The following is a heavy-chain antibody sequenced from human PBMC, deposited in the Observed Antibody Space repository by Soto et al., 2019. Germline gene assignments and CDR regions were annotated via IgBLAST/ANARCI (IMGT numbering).Heavy chain of an antibody. CDR2: IDWDDDK. Sequence: SGPTLVNPTQTLTLTCTFSGFSLSTSGMCVSWIRQPPGKALEWLARIDWDDDKYYSTSLKTRLTISKDTSKNQVVLTMTNMDPVDTATYYCARIRLGYSSGWYFDYWGQGTLVTVSS. CDR1: GFSLSTSGMC. J-gene: IGHJ4*02. V-gene: IGHV2-70*11. D-gene: IGHD6-19*01. CDR3: ARIRLGYSSGWYFDY.